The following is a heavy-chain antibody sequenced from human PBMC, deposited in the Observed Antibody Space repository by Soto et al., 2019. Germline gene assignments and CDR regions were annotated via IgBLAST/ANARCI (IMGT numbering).Heavy chain of an antibody. CDR3: ARGSYSYGYGWFDP. Sequence: SETLSLTCTVSGGSISSGDYYWSWIRQPPGKGLEWIGYIYYSGSTYYNPSLKSRVTISVDTPKNQFSLKLSSVTAADTAVYYCARGSYSYGYGWFDPWGQGTLVTVS. D-gene: IGHD5-18*01. J-gene: IGHJ5*02. CDR1: GGSISSGDYY. CDR2: IYYSGST. V-gene: IGHV4-30-4*01.